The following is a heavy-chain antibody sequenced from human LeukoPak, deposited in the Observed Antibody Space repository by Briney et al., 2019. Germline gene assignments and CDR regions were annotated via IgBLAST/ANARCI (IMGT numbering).Heavy chain of an antibody. D-gene: IGHD3-22*01. CDR1: GYSISSGYY. CDR3: AREAYDSSGYYYGFFDY. CDR2: IYHSGST. V-gene: IGHV4-38-2*02. Sequence: SETLSLTCTVSGYSISSGYYWGWIRQPPGKGLEWIGSIYHSGSTYYNPSLKSRVTISVDTSKNQFSLKLSSVTAADTAVYYCAREAYDSSGYYYGFFDYWGQGTLVTVSS. J-gene: IGHJ4*02.